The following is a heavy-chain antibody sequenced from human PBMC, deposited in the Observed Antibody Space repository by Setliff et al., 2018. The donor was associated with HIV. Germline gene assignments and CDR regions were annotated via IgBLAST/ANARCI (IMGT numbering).Heavy chain of an antibody. CDR1: GYTFAGYY. CDR3: ARSGRITIFGVAAMAS. CDR2: VDPNSGAA. Sequence: GASVKVSCKASGYTFAGYYIHWFRQAPGQGLEWMGWVDPNSGAAKYAPRFQDRVTMTRDTSSSTAFMELTRLRSDDTAMYYCARSGRITIFGVAAMASWGQGTLVTVSS. V-gene: IGHV1-2*02. D-gene: IGHD3-3*01. J-gene: IGHJ5*02.